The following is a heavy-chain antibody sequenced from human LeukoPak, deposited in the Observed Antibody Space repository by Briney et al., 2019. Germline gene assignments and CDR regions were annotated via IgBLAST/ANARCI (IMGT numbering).Heavy chain of an antibody. CDR3: ARDTPDTYYYDSSGYYSLGY. CDR1: GFTFSSYS. D-gene: IGHD3-22*01. Sequence: GGSLRLSCAASGFTFSSYSMNWVRQAPGKGLEWVSSISSSSSYIYYADSVKGRFTISRDNAKNSLYLQMNSLRAEDTAVYYCARDTPDTYYYDSSGYYSLGYWGQGTLVTVSS. V-gene: IGHV3-21*01. CDR2: ISSSSSYI. J-gene: IGHJ4*02.